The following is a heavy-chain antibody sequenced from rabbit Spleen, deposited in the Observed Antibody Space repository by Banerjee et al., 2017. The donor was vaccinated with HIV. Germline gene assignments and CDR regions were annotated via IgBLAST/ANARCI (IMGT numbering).Heavy chain of an antibody. CDR1: GFSFSSSYW. D-gene: IGHD1-1*01. CDR3: ARSSNGYVGLGL. Sequence: QSLEESGGDLVKPGASLTLTCTASGFSFSSSYWICWDRQAPGKGLEWIACIHANSGNTWYASWAKGRFTISKTSSTTVTLQMTTLTVADTATYFCARSSNGYVGLGLWGPGTLVTVS. V-gene: IGHV1S40*01. J-gene: IGHJ4*01. CDR2: IHANSGNT.